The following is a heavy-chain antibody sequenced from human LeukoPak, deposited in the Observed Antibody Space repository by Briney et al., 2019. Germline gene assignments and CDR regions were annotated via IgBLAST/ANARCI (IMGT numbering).Heavy chain of an antibody. J-gene: IGHJ6*03. CDR3: ARDSQYYDSSGYLVYYYYMDV. V-gene: IGHV4-61*02. Sequence: SETLSLTCTVSGGSISSGSYYWSWIRQPAGKGLEWIGRIYTSGSTNYNPSLKSRVTISVDTSKNQFSLKLSSVTAADTAVYYCARDSQYYDSSGYLVYYYYMDVWGKGTTVTISS. CDR1: GGSISSGSYY. CDR2: IYTSGST. D-gene: IGHD3-22*01.